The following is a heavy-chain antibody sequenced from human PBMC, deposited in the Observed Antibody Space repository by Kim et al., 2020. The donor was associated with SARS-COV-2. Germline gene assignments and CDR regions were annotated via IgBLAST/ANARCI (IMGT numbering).Heavy chain of an antibody. J-gene: IGHJ4*02. D-gene: IGHD3-3*01. V-gene: IGHV4-31*03. Sequence: SETLSLTCTVSGGSISSGGYYWSWIRQHPGKGLEWIGYIYYSGSTYYNPSLKSRVTISVDTSKKQFSLKLSSVTAADTAVYYCARAPTGYFGVVMHFDYWGQGTLVTVSS. CDR1: GGSISSGGYY. CDR3: ARAPTGYFGVVMHFDY. CDR2: IYYSGST.